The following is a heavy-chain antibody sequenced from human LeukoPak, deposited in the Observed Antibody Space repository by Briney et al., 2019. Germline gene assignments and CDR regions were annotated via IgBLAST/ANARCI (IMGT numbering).Heavy chain of an antibody. Sequence: PSETLSLTCTVSGGSISWGGFYWSWIRPPAGKGLEWIGRIYPCGSHNHNPSHKSRVPISIDTSDTQFSVKVSSVPPPQTAVFYCARDSVSSLPPLAFNIWGQATMVTVSS. J-gene: IGHJ3*02. CDR1: GGSISWGGFY. CDR3: ARDSVSSLPPLAFNI. D-gene: IGHD2-2*01. CDR2: IYPCGSH. V-gene: IGHV4-61*02.